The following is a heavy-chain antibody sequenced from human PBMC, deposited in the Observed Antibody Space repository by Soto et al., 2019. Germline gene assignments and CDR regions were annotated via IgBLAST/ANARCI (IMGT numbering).Heavy chain of an antibody. V-gene: IGHV3-21*01. Sequence: EVQLVESGGGLVKPGGSLRLSCAASGFSFSSYSMNWVRQAPGKGLEWVSSISSTSSFIFYADSVKGRFTISRDNAESSLFLQMSSLRAEDTAVYNCGGPYSSGDRLLGYWGQGTLVTVSS. CDR3: GGPYSSGDRLLGY. D-gene: IGHD6-19*01. CDR1: GFSFSSYS. J-gene: IGHJ4*02. CDR2: ISSTSSFI.